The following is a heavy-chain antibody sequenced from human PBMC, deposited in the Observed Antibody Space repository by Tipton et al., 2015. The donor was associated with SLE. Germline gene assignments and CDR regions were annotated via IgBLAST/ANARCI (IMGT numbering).Heavy chain of an antibody. CDR3: AGISGTNYYYYGMDV. Sequence: TLSLTCTVSGGSISSGYYWGWIRQPPGKGLEWIGYIYYSGSTNYNPSLKSRVTISVDTSKNQFSLKLSSVTAADTAVYYCAGISGTNYYYYGMDVWGQGTTVTVSS. D-gene: IGHD1-26*01. CDR2: IYYSGST. J-gene: IGHJ6*02. V-gene: IGHV4-61*01. CDR1: GGSISSGYY.